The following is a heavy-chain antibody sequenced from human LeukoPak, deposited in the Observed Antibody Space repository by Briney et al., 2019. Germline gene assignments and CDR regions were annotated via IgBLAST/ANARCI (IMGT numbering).Heavy chain of an antibody. CDR3: ARDRLGAGSFDI. J-gene: IGHJ3*02. V-gene: IGHV3-23*01. CDR1: GFTFSNYA. D-gene: IGHD7-27*01. Sequence: GGSLRLSCAASGFTFSNYAMSWVRQAPGKGLEWVSGISGSGGSASYADSVKGRFTISRDNAKNSLYLQMNSLRDEDTAVYFCARDRLGAGSFDIWGQGTMVTVSS. CDR2: ISGSGGSA.